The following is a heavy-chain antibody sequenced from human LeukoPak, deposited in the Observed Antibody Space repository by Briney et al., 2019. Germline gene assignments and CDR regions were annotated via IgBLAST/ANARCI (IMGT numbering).Heavy chain of an antibody. D-gene: IGHD1-1*01. V-gene: IGHV1-46*01. CDR1: GYTFTSYY. J-gene: IGHJ4*02. Sequence: ASVKVSCKASGYTFTSYYMHWVRQAPGQGREWMAIINPSGGSTSYAQKFQGRVTMTRDTSTSTVYMELSSLRSEDTAVYYCASEFPHRQELAYFDYWGQGTLVTVSS. CDR2: INPSGGST. CDR3: ASEFPHRQELAYFDY.